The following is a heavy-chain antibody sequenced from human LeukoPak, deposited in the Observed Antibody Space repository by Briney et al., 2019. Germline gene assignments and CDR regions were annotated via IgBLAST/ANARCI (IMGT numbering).Heavy chain of an antibody. J-gene: IGHJ4*02. Sequence: GGSLRLSCAASGFTFTSYGMIWVRQAPGKGLEWVSAISGSGGSTYYADSVKGRFTISRDNSKNTLYLQMNSLRAEDTAVYYCARDTAMSSYWGQGTLVTVSS. V-gene: IGHV3-23*01. CDR2: ISGSGGST. D-gene: IGHD5-18*01. CDR3: ARDTAMSSY. CDR1: GFTFTSYG.